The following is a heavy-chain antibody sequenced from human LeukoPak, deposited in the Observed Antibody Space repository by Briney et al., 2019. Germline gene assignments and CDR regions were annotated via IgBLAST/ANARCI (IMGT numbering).Heavy chain of an antibody. CDR1: GFTFSSYA. D-gene: IGHD3-10*01. V-gene: IGHV3-23*01. CDR3: AKDPLGYYGSGSYLFDY. CDR2: ISGSGGGT. Sequence: GGSLRLSCAASGFTFSSYAMSWVRQAPGKGLEWVSAISGSGGGTYYADSVKGRFTISRDNSKNTLYLQMNSLRAEDTAVYYCAKDPLGYYGSGSYLFDYWGQGTLVTVSS. J-gene: IGHJ4*02.